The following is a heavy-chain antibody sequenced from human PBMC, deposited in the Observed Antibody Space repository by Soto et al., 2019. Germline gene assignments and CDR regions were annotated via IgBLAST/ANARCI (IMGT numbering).Heavy chain of an antibody. J-gene: IGHJ3*02. CDR1: GFILSDCA. V-gene: IGHV3-48*01. CDR2: ISSSSSVM. D-gene: IGHD4-17*01. Sequence: GGSLRLSCATSGFILSDCAMNWVRQAPGKGLEWVSYISSSSSVMDYADSVKGRFTISRDNARNSLYLQMNSLRAEDTAVYYCARDLSGDYGALDTWGQGTMVTVSS. CDR3: ARDLSGDYGALDT.